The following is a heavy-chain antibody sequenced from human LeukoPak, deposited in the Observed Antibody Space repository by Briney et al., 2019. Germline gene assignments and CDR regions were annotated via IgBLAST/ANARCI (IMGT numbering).Heavy chain of an antibody. CDR3: AGNYDSWTGLNY. CDR1: GFTFSGSA. Sequence: GGSLRLSCAASGFTFSGSAMHWVSQASGKGLEWVGHIGNKASNYATEYAASLKGRFTISRDDSKDTAYLQVNSLKTEDTAVYYCAGNYDSWTGLNYWGQGTLVTVSS. J-gene: IGHJ4*02. V-gene: IGHV3-73*01. D-gene: IGHD3-3*01. CDR2: IGNKASNYAT.